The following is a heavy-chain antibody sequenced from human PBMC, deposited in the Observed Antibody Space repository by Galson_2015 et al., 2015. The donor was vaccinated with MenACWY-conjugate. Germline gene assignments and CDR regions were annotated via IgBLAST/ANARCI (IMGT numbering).Heavy chain of an antibody. CDR1: GFAFSTYG. CDR3: ARGATDTDACDM. V-gene: IGHV3-33*01. D-gene: IGHD5-24*01. CDR2: TWYDGRNT. Sequence: SLRLSCAASGFAFSTYGIHWVRQAPGKGLEWVALTWYDGRNTYYADSVKGRFTISRDNSKNTLYLQMNSLRVDDTAMYYCARGATDTDACDMWGQGTMVSVSS. J-gene: IGHJ3*02.